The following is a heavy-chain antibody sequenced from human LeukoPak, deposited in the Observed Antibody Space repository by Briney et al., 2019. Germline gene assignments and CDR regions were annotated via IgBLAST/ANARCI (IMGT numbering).Heavy chain of an antibody. Sequence: GGSLRLSRAASGFTFSTYIMNWVRQAPGKGLDWVSTVSDSRDVHYSDSVKGRFTISRDNARNSLYLQMNSLRDEDTAVYYCTRDGLHTAHFDYWGQGTLVTVSS. CDR1: GFTFSTYI. CDR3: TRDGLHTAHFDY. D-gene: IGHD5-18*01. CDR2: VSDSRDV. V-gene: IGHV3-48*02. J-gene: IGHJ4*02.